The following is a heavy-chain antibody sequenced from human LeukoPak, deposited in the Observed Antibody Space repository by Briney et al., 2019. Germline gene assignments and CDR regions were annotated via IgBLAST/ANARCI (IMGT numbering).Heavy chain of an antibody. D-gene: IGHD2/OR15-2a*01. Sequence: SGTLSLTCAVSGGSISSSNWWSWVRPPPGKGLGWVGENYNSGSTNYDPSLKSRVTISVDKSKNQCSLKLSSVTAPDTAVYYCARDRRRASMGYYSYGMDVWGQGTTVTVSS. CDR1: GGSISSSNW. CDR3: ARDRRRASMGYYSYGMDV. V-gene: IGHV4-4*02. CDR2: NYNSGST. J-gene: IGHJ6*02.